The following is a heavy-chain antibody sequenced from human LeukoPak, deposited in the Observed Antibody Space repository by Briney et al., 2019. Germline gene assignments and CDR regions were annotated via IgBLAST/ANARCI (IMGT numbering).Heavy chain of an antibody. CDR2: IWYDGSNK. V-gene: IGHV3-33*03. Sequence: GGSLRLSCAASGFTFSSYGMHWVRQAPGKRLEWVAVIWYDGSNKYYADSVKGRFTISRDNAKNSLYLQMNSLRAEDTGVYYCAKDSYSKGDYWGQGVLVTVSS. D-gene: IGHD5-18*01. CDR3: AKDSYSKGDY. J-gene: IGHJ4*02. CDR1: GFTFSSYG.